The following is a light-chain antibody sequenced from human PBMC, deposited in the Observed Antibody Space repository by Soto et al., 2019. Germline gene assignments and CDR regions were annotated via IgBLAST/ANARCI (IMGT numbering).Light chain of an antibody. CDR3: QQYGSAPPLT. CDR1: QSVSSSY. V-gene: IGKV3-20*01. CDR2: GAS. Sequence: EIVLTQSPGTLSLSPGESATLSCRASQSVSSSYLAWYQQKPGQAPRLIIYGASSRATGIPDTFSGSGSGTDFTLTISRLEPEDFALYYCQQYGSAPPLTFGGGTKVDI. J-gene: IGKJ4*01.